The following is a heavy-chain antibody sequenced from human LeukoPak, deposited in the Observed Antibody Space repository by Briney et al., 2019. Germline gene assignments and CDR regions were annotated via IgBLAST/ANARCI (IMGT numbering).Heavy chain of an antibody. CDR1: GYTFTSYD. J-gene: IGHJ6*03. CDR2: MNPNSGNT. D-gene: IGHD2-2*01. CDR3: ARGPIFRQVPAAYDYYYYYMDV. V-gene: IGHV1-8*03. Sequence: ASVKVSCKASGYTFTSYDINWVRQATGQGLEWMGWMNPNSGNTGYAQKFQGRVTITRNTSISTAYMELSSLRSEDTAVYYCARGPIFRQVPAAYDYYYYYMDVWGEGTTVTVSS.